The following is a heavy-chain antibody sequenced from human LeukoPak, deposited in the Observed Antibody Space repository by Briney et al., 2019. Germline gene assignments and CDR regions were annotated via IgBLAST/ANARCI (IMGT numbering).Heavy chain of an antibody. Sequence: PGGSLRLSCAASGFTFSSYSMNWVRQAPGKGLEWVSYISSSSSTIYYADSVKGRFTISRDNAKNSLYLQMNSLRAEDAAVYYCARDSGCSSTSCRNFDYWGQGTLVTVSS. V-gene: IGHV3-48*01. J-gene: IGHJ4*02. D-gene: IGHD2-2*01. CDR3: ARDSGCSSTSCRNFDY. CDR1: GFTFSSYS. CDR2: ISSSSSTI.